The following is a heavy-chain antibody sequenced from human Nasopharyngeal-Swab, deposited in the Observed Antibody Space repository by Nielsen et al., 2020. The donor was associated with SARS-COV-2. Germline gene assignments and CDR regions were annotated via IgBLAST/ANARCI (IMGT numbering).Heavy chain of an antibody. V-gene: IGHV3-49*04. CDR2: IRNKAYGGTT. D-gene: IGHD3-10*01. CDR1: GFTFGDYA. CDR3: TRDIRVRGVPSDYYYGMDV. Sequence: GESLKISCTASGFTFGDYAMSWVRQAPGKGLEWVGFIRNKAYGGTTEYAASVKGRFTISRDDSKSIAYLQMNSLKTEDTAVYYCTRDIRVRGVPSDYYYGMDVWGQGTTVTVSS. J-gene: IGHJ6*02.